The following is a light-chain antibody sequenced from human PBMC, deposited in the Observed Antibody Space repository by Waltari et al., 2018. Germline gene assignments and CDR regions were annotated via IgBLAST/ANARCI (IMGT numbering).Light chain of an antibody. CDR2: DAS. CDR1: QSVSNSY. V-gene: IGKV3-20*01. CDR3: QQYGSFKT. Sequence: ETVLTQAPGTLSLSLRERATLPCRAIQSVSNSYLAWYQQKPGQAPRLLIYDASSRATGIPDRFSGSGSGTDFTLTISRLEPEDFAVYYCQQYGSFKTFGQGTKVEIK. J-gene: IGKJ1*01.